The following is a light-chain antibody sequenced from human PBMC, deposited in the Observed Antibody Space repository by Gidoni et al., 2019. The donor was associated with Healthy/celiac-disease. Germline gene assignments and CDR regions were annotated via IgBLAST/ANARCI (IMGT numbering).Light chain of an antibody. CDR3: QQYNNWPSWT. Sequence: EIVMTPSPATLSVSPGERATLSCRASQSVSSNLAWYQQKPGQAPRLLIYGAFTRATGIPARCSGRGSGTEFTLTISSLQSEDFAVYYCQQYNNWPSWTFGQGTKVEIK. V-gene: IGKV3-15*01. CDR1: QSVSSN. CDR2: GAF. J-gene: IGKJ1*01.